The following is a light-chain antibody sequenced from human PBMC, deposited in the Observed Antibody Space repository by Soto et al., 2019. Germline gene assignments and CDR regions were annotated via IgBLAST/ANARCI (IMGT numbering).Light chain of an antibody. CDR2: AAS. Sequence: DIQMTQSPSSLSASVGDRVTITCRASQRISSYLNWYQQKPGRDPRLLIYAASALQSGVPSRFSGSGSGTDFTLTINSLQPEDFAAYYCQQSYIMPLTFGGGTKVEIK. CDR1: QRISSY. CDR3: QQSYIMPLT. V-gene: IGKV1-39*01. J-gene: IGKJ4*01.